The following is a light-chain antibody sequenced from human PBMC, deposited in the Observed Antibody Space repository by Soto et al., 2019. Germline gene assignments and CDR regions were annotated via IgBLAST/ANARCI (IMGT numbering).Light chain of an antibody. CDR1: QSVSSN. CDR3: QQYGSSPLT. Sequence: EIVMTQSPATLSVSPGERATLSCRASQSVSSNLAWYQQKPGQAPRLLIYGASTRATGIPARFSGSGSGTEFTLTISSLQSEDFAVYYCQQYGSSPLTFGGATKVDIK. V-gene: IGKV3-15*01. CDR2: GAS. J-gene: IGKJ4*01.